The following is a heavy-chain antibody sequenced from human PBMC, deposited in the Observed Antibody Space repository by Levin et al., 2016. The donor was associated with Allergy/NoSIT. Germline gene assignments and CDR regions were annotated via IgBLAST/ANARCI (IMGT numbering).Heavy chain of an antibody. J-gene: IGHJ4*02. V-gene: IGHV3-48*02. Sequence: GESLKISCAASGFTFSSYSMNWVRQAPGKGLEWVSYISGRSNTIYYTDSVKGRFTVSRDNAKNSLYLQMNSLRDEDTAVYYCARDHYYDSSGYYSYFDYWGQGTLVTVSS. D-gene: IGHD3-22*01. CDR1: GFTFSSYS. CDR3: ARDHYYDSSGYYSYFDY. CDR2: ISGRSNTI.